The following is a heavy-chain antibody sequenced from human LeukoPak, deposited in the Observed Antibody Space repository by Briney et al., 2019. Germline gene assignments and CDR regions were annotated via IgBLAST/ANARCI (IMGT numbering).Heavy chain of an antibody. Sequence: GGSLRLSCAASGFTFSNYAMSWVRQAPGKGLEWVSAIGGRDGGTYYADSVKGRFTVSRDDPKNTLYLQMNTLRAEDTAVYDCAKWGDYDILTGYYDSDYWGQGTLVTVSS. V-gene: IGHV3-23*01. D-gene: IGHD3-9*01. CDR2: IGGRDGGT. CDR1: GFTFSNYA. CDR3: AKWGDYDILTGYYDSDY. J-gene: IGHJ4*02.